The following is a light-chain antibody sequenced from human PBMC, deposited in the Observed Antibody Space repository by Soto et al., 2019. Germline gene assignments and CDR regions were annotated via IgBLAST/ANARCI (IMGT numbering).Light chain of an antibody. CDR2: RAS. V-gene: IGKV1-5*03. CDR3: QHYDNYSYT. Sequence: DIQMTQSPSTLSASVGDRVTITCRASQNINIWLAWYQQKPGKAPKLLIYRASSLEGGVPSRFSGSGSGTEFTLTISSLQPDDFATYYCQHYDNYSYTFGPGTKLEIK. J-gene: IGKJ2*01. CDR1: QNINIW.